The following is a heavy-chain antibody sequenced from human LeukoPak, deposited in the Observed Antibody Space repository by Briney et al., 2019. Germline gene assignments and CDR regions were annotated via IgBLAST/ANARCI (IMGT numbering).Heavy chain of an antibody. Sequence: PSETLSLTCAVYGGSFSGYYWSWIRQPPGKGLEWIGEINHSGSTNYNPSLKSRVTISVDTSKNQFSLKLSSVTAADTAVYYCARGYIYMVRGVINWFDPWGQGTLVTVSS. D-gene: IGHD3-10*01. CDR1: GGSFSGYY. CDR2: INHSGST. J-gene: IGHJ5*02. CDR3: ARGYIYMVRGVINWFDP. V-gene: IGHV4-34*01.